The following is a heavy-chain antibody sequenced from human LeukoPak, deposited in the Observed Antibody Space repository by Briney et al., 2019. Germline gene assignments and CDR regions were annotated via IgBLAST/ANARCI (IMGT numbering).Heavy chain of an antibody. J-gene: IGHJ4*02. D-gene: IGHD3-10*01. CDR1: GFTFSSYG. V-gene: IGHV3-21*04. CDR2: ISSSSNYI. CDR3: ARGNYYYDSGSYSFDY. Sequence: GGSLRLSCAASGFTFSSYGMHWVRQAPGKGLEWVSSISSSSNYIYYADSVKGQFTISRDNAKNSLYLQMNSLRAEDTAVYFCARGNYYYDSGSYSFDYWGQGTLVTVSS.